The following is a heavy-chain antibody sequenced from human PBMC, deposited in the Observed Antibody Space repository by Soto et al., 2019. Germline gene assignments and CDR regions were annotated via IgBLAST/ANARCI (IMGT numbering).Heavy chain of an antibody. CDR3: AXXXXXXXXXSIANYGMDV. Sequence: EVQLVESGGGLVQPGGSLRLSCAASGFTFSSYWMHWVRQAPGKGLVWVSRINSDGSSTSYADSVKGRFTISRDNAKNTLYLQMNSLRAEDTAVYYCAXXXXXXXXXSIANYGMDVWGQGTTVT. CDR2: INSDGSST. J-gene: IGHJ6*02. V-gene: IGHV3-74*01. CDR1: GFTFSSYW.